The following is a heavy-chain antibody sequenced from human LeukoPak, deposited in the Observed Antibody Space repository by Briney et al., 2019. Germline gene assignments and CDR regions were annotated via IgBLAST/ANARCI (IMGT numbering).Heavy chain of an antibody. D-gene: IGHD7-27*01. CDR3: ARDLAWGAFDY. CDR2: ISSSSSYI. Sequence: GGSLRLSCAASGFTFTSYGMSWVRQAPGKGLEWVSSISSSSSYIYYADSVKGRFTISRDDSRNTLSLQMNSLRVEDTAVYYCARDLAWGAFDYWGQGILVAVSS. CDR1: GFTFTSYG. J-gene: IGHJ4*02. V-gene: IGHV3-21*04.